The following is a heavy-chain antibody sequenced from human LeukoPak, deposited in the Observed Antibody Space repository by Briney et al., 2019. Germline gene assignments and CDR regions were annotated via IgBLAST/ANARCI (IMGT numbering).Heavy chain of an antibody. CDR1: GGSISSYY. D-gene: IGHD3-10*01. V-gene: IGHV4-4*07. Sequence: SETLSLTCTVSGGSISSYYWSWIRQPAGKGLEWIGRIYTSGSTNYNPSLKSRVTMSVDTSKNQFSLKLSSVTAADTAVYYCARGAMVRGVISNRVYYFDYWGQGTLVTVSS. CDR3: ARGAMVRGVISNRVYYFDY. CDR2: IYTSGST. J-gene: IGHJ4*02.